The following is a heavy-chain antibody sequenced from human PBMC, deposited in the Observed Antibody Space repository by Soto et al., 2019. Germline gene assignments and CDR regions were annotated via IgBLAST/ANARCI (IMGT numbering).Heavy chain of an antibody. CDR3: ARDHLPDTAAFDI. V-gene: IGHV1-46*01. CDR1: GYTFTSYY. D-gene: IGHD5-18*01. Sequence: APVKVSCKASGYTFTSYYMHWVRQAPGQGLEWMGIINPSGGSTSYAQKFQGRVTMTRDTSTSTVYMELSSLRSEDTAVYYCARDHLPDTAAFDIWGQGTMVTVSS. J-gene: IGHJ3*02. CDR2: INPSGGST.